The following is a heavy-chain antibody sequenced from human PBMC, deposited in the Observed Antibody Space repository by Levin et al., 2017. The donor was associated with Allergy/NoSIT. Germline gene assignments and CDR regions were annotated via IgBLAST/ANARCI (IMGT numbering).Heavy chain of an antibody. V-gene: IGHV1-8*01. CDR1: GYTFTSYD. CDR3: ARGPLFSGWYPLIYYYGMDV. D-gene: IGHD6-19*01. J-gene: IGHJ6*02. CDR2: MNPNSGNT. Sequence: GESLKISCKASGYTFTSYDINWVRQATGQGLEWMGWMNPNSGNTGYAQKFQGRVTMTRNTSISTAYMELSSLRSEDTAVYYCARGPLFSGWYPLIYYYGMDVWGQGTTVTVSS.